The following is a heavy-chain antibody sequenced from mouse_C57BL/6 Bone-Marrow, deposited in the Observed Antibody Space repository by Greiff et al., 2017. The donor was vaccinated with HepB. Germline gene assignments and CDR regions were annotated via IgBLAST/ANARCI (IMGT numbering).Heavy chain of an antibody. Sequence: QVQLQQPGAELVKPGASVKLSFKASGYTFTSYWMQWVKQRPGQGLEWIGEIDPSDSYTNYNQKFKGKATLTVDTSSSTAYMQLSSLTSEDSAVYYCARYVWVNWYFDVWGTGTTVTVSS. D-gene: IGHD2-13*01. J-gene: IGHJ1*03. V-gene: IGHV1-50*01. CDR2: IDPSDSYT. CDR1: GYTFTSYW. CDR3: ARYVWVNWYFDV.